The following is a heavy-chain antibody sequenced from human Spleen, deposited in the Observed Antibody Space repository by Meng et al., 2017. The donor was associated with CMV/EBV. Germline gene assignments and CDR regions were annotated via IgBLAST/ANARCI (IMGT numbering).Heavy chain of an antibody. CDR3: ARDHRTHFDY. J-gene: IGHJ4*02. D-gene: IGHD1-14*01. CDR2: VYFSGST. CDR1: GGSISSNNYQ. Sequence: SETLSLTCTVSGGSISSNNYQWGWIRQPPGKGLEWIGSVYFSGSTYYIPSLRSRVTIFVDTSKNQFSLNLISVTVADTAIYYCARDHRTHFDYWGQGSRVTVSS. V-gene: IGHV4-39*02.